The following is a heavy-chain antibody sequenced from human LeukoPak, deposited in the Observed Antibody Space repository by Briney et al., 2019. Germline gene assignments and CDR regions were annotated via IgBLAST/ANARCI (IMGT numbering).Heavy chain of an antibody. D-gene: IGHD5-18*01. CDR3: ARISPERGYSYGPLDNYFDY. CDR2: ISYDGSNK. V-gene: IGHV3-30*03. J-gene: IGHJ4*02. Sequence: GGSLRLSCVVSGFGFSDSYMTWIRQTPGKGLEWVAVISYDGSNKYYADSVKGRFTISRDNSKNTLYLQMNSLRAEDTAVYYCARISPERGYSYGPLDNYFDYWGQGTLVTVSS. CDR1: GFGFSDSY.